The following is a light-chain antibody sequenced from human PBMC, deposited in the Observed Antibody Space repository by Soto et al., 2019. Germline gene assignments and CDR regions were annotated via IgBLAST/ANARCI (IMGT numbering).Light chain of an antibody. CDR2: DAS. CDR1: QSVRRY. CDR3: QHRSEWPVS. J-gene: IGKJ5*01. Sequence: EIVLTQSPATLSLSPGERATLSCRASQSVRRYLAWYQQKPGQAPRLLISDASNRATGIPARFSGSGSGTDFTLSINNLEPEDFAVYFCQHRSEWPVSFGQGTRLEIK. V-gene: IGKV3-11*01.